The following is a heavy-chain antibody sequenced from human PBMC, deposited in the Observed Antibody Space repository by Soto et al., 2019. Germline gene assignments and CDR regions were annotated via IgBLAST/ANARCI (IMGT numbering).Heavy chain of an antibody. V-gene: IGHV3-64*01. J-gene: IGHJ6*03. Sequence: GGSLRLSCAASGFTFSSYAMHWVRQAPGKGLEYVSASSSNGGSTYYANSVKGRFTISRDNSKNTLYLQMGSLRAEDMAVYYCARDLSGSGSYYNPYYYYYYMDVWGKGTTVTVSS. D-gene: IGHD3-10*01. CDR3: ARDLSGSGSYYNPYYYYYYMDV. CDR1: GFTFSSYA. CDR2: SSSNGGST.